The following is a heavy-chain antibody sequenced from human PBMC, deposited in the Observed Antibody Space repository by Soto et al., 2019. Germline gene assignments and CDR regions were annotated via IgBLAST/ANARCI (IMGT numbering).Heavy chain of an antibody. Sequence: SETLSLTCIVSGGSISSYYWSWIRQPPGKGLEWIGYINYSGSTNYNPSLKSRVTISVDTSKNQFSLKLSSVTAADTAVYYCERSGHHYDFWSGYGGYGMDVWGQGTTVTVSS. V-gene: IGHV4-59*08. J-gene: IGHJ6*02. CDR2: INYSGST. CDR1: GGSISSYY. CDR3: ERSGHHYDFWSGYGGYGMDV. D-gene: IGHD3-3*01.